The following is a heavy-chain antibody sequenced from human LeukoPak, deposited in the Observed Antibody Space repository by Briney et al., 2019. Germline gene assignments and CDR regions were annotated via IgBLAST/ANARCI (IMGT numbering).Heavy chain of an antibody. D-gene: IGHD5-12*01. CDR2: IIPIFGTA. J-gene: IGHJ3*02. CDR3: ARDADIVATDDAFDI. V-gene: IGHV1-69*13. Sequence: ASVKVSCKASGGTFSSYAISWVRQAPGQGLEWMGGIIPIFGTANYAQKFQGRVTITADESTSTAYMELSSLRSEDTAVYYRARDADIVATDDAFDIWGQGTMVTVSS. CDR1: GGTFSSYA.